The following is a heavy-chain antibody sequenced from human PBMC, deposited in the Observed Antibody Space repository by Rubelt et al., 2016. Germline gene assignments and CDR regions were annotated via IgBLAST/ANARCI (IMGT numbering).Heavy chain of an antibody. V-gene: IGHV1-69*10. CDR2: IIPILGIA. D-gene: IGHD5-12*01. CDR3: ARGPSVRGYSGYDNWWVNDY. J-gene: IGHJ4*02. Sequence: MGGIIPILGIANYAQKFQGRVTITADKSTSTAYMELSSLRSEDTAVYYCARGPSVRGYSGYDNWWVNDYWGQGTLVTVSS.